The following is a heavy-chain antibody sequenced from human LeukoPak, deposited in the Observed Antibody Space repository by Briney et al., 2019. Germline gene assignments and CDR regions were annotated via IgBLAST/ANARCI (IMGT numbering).Heavy chain of an antibody. D-gene: IGHD4-23*01. CDR3: AKQLTTVADHDAFDI. CDR2: INTNTGNP. V-gene: IGHV7-4-1*02. Sequence: ASVKVSCKASGYTFTSYYMHWVRQAPGQGLEWMGWINTNTGNPTYAQGFTGRFVFSLDTSVSTAYLQISSLKAEDTAVYYCAKQLTTVADHDAFDIWGQGTMVTVSS. CDR1: GYTFTSYY. J-gene: IGHJ3*02.